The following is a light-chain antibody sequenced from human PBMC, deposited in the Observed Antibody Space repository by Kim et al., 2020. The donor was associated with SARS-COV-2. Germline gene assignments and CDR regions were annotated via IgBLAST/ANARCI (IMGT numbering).Light chain of an antibody. CDR3: QQDYNLPERT. CDR2: GAS. Sequence: PGERVTLSCRASQSVSSSYLTWYQQKPGQAPRLLIYGASTRATGIPARFSGSGSGTDFTLTISSLQPEDFAVYYCQQDYNLPERTFGQGTKVDIK. CDR1: QSVSSSY. J-gene: IGKJ1*01. V-gene: IGKV3D-7*01.